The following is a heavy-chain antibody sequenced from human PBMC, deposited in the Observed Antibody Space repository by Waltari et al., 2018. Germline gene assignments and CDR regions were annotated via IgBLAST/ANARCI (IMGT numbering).Heavy chain of an antibody. CDR1: GFTFSSYA. J-gene: IGHJ3*02. D-gene: IGHD3-16*01. CDR2: ISGRGGSK. CDR3: AKGDGRYGSGFAFDI. Sequence: EVQLLESGGGLVQPGGSLRLSCAASGFTFSSYAMSWVRQAPGKGLEWVSAISGRGGSKYYAESVKGRFTITRDNSKNTLYLEKNSLRAEETAVYYCAKGDGRYGSGFAFDIWGQGTMVTVSS. V-gene: IGHV3-23*01.